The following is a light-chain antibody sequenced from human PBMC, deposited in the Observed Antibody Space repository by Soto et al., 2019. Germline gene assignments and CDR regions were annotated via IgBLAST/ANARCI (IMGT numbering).Light chain of an antibody. CDR2: GAS. V-gene: IGKV1-39*01. CDR1: QSIAGY. Sequence: DIQMTQSPSSLSASVGDRVTITCRASQSIAGYLNWYQQKPGKAPNLLIYGASSLQSGVPSRFSGSGSWTDFTLTITSLQPEDFATYYCQQTYSALALSFGGGTRVEIK. J-gene: IGKJ4*01. CDR3: QQTYSALALS.